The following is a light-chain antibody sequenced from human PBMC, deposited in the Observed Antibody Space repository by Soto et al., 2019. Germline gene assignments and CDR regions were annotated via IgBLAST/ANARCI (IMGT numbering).Light chain of an antibody. CDR3: CSYTSSSIRV. Sequence: QSALTQPASVSGSPGQSITISCTGTSSDVGGYNHVSWYQQHPGKAPKLIIYEVRNRPSGVSNRLSGSKSGNTASLTISGLQADGEADYYCCSYTSSSIRVFGVGTEVTVL. J-gene: IGLJ3*02. V-gene: IGLV2-14*01. CDR2: EVR. CDR1: SSDVGGYNH.